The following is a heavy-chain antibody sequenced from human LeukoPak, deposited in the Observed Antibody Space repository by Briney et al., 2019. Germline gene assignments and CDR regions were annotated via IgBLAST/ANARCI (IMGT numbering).Heavy chain of an antibody. V-gene: IGHV3-21*01. Sequence: AGGSLRLSCAASGFTFSSYSMNWVRQAPGKGLEWVSSISSSSSYIYYADSVKGRFTISRDNAKNSLYLQMNSLRAEDTAVYSCARDPALVREVLALEYWGQGTLVTVSS. CDR1: GFTFSSYS. CDR3: ARDPALVREVLALEY. J-gene: IGHJ4*02. CDR2: ISSSSSYI. D-gene: IGHD3-10*01.